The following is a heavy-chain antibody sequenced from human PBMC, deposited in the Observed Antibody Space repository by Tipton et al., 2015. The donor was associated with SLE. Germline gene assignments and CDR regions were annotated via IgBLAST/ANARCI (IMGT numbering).Heavy chain of an antibody. Sequence: TLSLTCTVSGGSISSYYWSWIRQPPGKGLEWIGYISYNVITNYNVNTNYNPSLNRRVTISVDTSKNQFSLKLTSVTAADTAVYFCAREWADDAFDIWGRGTRVTVSS. V-gene: IGHV4-59*01. CDR2: ISYNVIT. CDR1: GGSISSYY. J-gene: IGHJ3*02. CDR3: AREWADDAFDI.